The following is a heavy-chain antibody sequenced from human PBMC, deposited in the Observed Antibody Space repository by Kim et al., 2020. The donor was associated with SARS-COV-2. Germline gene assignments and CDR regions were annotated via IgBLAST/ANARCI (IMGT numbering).Heavy chain of an antibody. J-gene: IGHJ5*02. CDR3: ARYCSSTSCSWFDP. Sequence: SETLSLTCTVSGGSISSGGYYWSWIRQYPGKGLEWIGYIYYSGSTYYNPSLRSRVSISVDTSKNQFSLKLNSVTAADTAGYYCARYCSSTSCSWFDPWGQRTLVTVSS. CDR1: GGSISSGGYY. CDR2: IYYSGST. D-gene: IGHD2-2*01. V-gene: IGHV4-31*03.